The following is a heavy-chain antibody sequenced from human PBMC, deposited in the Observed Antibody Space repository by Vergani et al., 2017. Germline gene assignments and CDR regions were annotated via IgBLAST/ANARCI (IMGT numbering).Heavy chain of an antibody. CDR2: IYPGDSDT. CDR1: GYTFTGYW. D-gene: IGHD6-13*01. V-gene: IGHV5-51*01. J-gene: IGHJ4*02. Sequence: VQLVQSGAEVKKPGASVKVSCKASGYTFTGYWIGWVRQMPGKGLEWMGIIYPGDSDTRYSPSFQGQVTISADKSISTAYLQWSSLKASDTAMYYCARTLDFSTLYDWGQGTLVTVSS. CDR3: ARTLDFSTLYD.